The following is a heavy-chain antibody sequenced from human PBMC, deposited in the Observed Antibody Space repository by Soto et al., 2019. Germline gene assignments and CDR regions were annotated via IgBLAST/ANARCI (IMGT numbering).Heavy chain of an antibody. CDR1: GFSLSTSGVG. CDR3: VRLLWFGELT. CDR2: IYWDGDK. Sequence: QITLKESGPTLVKPTQTLTLTCTISGFSLSTSGVGVGWIRQPPGKALDWLALIYWDGDKRYSPSLKSRLTITKDTTKNQVVLTMTNMDPVDTATYYCVRLLWFGELTWGQGTLVTVSS. V-gene: IGHV2-5*02. D-gene: IGHD3-10*01. J-gene: IGHJ4*02.